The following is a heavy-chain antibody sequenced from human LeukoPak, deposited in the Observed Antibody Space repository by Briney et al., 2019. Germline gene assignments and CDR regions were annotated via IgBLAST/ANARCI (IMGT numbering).Heavy chain of an antibody. Sequence: GSLRLSCAASGFTFDDYGMSWVRQAPGKGLEWVANIKQDGSEKYYVDSVKGRFTISRDNAKNSLYLQMNSLRAEDTAVYYCARDGDRSLWSPEYYFDYWGQGTLVTVSS. D-gene: IGHD3-16*02. CDR2: IKQDGSEK. CDR3: ARDGDRSLWSPEYYFDY. J-gene: IGHJ4*02. CDR1: GFTFDDYG. V-gene: IGHV3-7*01.